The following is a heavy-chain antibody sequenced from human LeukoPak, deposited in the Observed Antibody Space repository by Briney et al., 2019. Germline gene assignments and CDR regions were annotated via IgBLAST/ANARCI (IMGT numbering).Heavy chain of an antibody. J-gene: IGHJ4*02. CDR2: INFDGSDT. V-gene: IGHV3-74*01. CDR3: TRSLMD. Sequence: GGSLRLSCAASGITLGGYWMHWGRQAPGKGLVWVSRINFDGSDTSYADFVKGRFTISRDNAKNTLCLQMNSLRAEDTAVYYCTRSLMDWGQGIRVTVSS. CDR1: GITLGGYW. D-gene: IGHD3-16*01.